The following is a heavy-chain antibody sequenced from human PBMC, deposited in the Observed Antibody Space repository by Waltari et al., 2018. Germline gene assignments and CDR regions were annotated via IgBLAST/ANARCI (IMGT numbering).Heavy chain of an antibody. V-gene: IGHV7-4-1*02. CDR2: INTNTGNP. D-gene: IGHD2-2*01. J-gene: IGHJ4*02. CDR3: ARGRSCSTTPCSYFDY. Sequence: QVQLVQSGSELKKPGASVKVSCKASGYTFTTYAMNWVRQAPGQGLEWMGWINTNTGNPTYAKGSTGRFVFSLDTSVSTAYLQITSLKAEDTAVYYCARGRSCSTTPCSYFDYWGQGTLVTVSS. CDR1: GYTFTTYA.